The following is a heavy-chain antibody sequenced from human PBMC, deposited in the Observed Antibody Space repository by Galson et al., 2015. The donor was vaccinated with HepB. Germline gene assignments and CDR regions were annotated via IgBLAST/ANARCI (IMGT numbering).Heavy chain of an antibody. J-gene: IGHJ4*02. Sequence: SLRLSCAASTFIFSTYSMNWVRQAPGMGLEWLSYISASGTTIYYADSVKGRFTISRDNAKNSLYLLMNSLRPEDTAVYFCVFLRGNDLKPLDYWGQGILVTVSS. CDR3: VFLRGNDLKPLDY. CDR2: ISASGTTI. V-gene: IGHV3-48*03. D-gene: IGHD5-12*01. CDR1: TFIFSTYS.